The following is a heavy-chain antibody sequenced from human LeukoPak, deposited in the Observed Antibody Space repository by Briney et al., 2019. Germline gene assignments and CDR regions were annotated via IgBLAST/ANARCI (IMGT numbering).Heavy chain of an antibody. V-gene: IGHV4-34*01. CDR2: INHSGST. CDR1: GFSFNNYW. CDR3: ARSQSQVTTGSFDY. D-gene: IGHD4-17*01. Sequence: GSLRLSCAASGFSFNNYWMNWVRQPPGKGLEWIGEINHSGSTNYNPSLKSRVTISVDTSKNQFSLKLSSVTAADTAVYYCARSQSQVTTGSFDYWGQGTLVTVSS. J-gene: IGHJ4*02.